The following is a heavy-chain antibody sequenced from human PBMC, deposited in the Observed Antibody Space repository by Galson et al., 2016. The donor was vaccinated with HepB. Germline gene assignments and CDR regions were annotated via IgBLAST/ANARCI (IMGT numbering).Heavy chain of an antibody. Sequence: SVKVSCKASGYTFTSYGISWVRQAPGQGLEWMGWISAYNGNTAYAQKFRGNVTMTRDTSTSTVYMNLSSLRSEDTAVYYCARLATVTTPAFDYWGQGTLVTVSS. CDR3: ARLATVTTPAFDY. CDR1: GYTFTSYG. CDR2: ISAYNGNT. D-gene: IGHD4-11*01. V-gene: IGHV1-18*01. J-gene: IGHJ4*02.